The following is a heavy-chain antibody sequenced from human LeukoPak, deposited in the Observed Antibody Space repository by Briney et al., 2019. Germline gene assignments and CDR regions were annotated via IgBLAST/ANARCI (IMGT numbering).Heavy chain of an antibody. CDR1: GGSISSYY. J-gene: IGHJ6*03. V-gene: IGHV4-4*09. D-gene: IGHD3-10*01. CDR3: ARLRPYYYYMDV. Sequence: SETLSLTCTVSGGSISSYYWSWIRQPPGKGLEWIGYIYTSGSTNYNPSLKSRVTISVDTSKNQFSLKLSSVTAADTAVYYCARLRPYYYYMDVWGKGTTVTVSS. CDR2: IYTSGST.